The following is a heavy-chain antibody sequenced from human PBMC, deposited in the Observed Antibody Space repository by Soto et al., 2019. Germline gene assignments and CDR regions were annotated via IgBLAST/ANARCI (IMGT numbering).Heavy chain of an antibody. Sequence: QLQLQESGPGLVKPSETLSLTCTVSGGSISSSSYYWGWIRQPPGKGLEWIGSIYYSGSTYYNPSLQSRVIISVDTSKNQFSLKLSSVTAADTAVYYCARHSSSSLLKFDYWGQGTLVTVSS. CDR3: ARHSSSSLLKFDY. V-gene: IGHV4-39*01. D-gene: IGHD6-6*01. CDR2: IYYSGST. J-gene: IGHJ4*02. CDR1: GGSISSSSYY.